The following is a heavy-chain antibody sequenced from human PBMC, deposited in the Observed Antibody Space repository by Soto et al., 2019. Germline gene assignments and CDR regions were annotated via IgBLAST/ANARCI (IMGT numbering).Heavy chain of an antibody. CDR2: ISSSGSVI. V-gene: IGHV3-48*02. Sequence: EVQLVESGGGLVQPGESLRVSCAASGFTLSSYAMSWVRQAPGKGLEWLSYISSSGSVINYADSVKGRFTVSRDYGKNSLSLQMNSLSDEDTAVYYCARDGAVPGKLYFYGMDVGGQGTTVTVSS. CDR3: ARDGAVPGKLYFYGMDV. D-gene: IGHD6-19*01. CDR1: GFTLSSYA. J-gene: IGHJ6*02.